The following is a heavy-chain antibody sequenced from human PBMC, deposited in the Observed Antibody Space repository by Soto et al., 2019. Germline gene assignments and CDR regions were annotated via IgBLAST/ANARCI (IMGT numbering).Heavy chain of an antibody. J-gene: IGHJ4*02. V-gene: IGHV1-18*01. CDR1: GYTFTSYG. Sequence: ASVKVSCKASGYTFTSYGISWVRQAPGQGLEWMGWISAYNGNTNYAQKLQGRVTMTTDTSTSTAYMELRGLRSDDTAVYYCARVSAMAYYFDYWGQGTLVTVSS. D-gene: IGHD5-18*01. CDR2: ISAYNGNT. CDR3: ARVSAMAYYFDY.